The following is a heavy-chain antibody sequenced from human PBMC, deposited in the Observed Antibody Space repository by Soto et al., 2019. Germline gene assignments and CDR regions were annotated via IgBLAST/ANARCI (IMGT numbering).Heavy chain of an antibody. CDR2: IYSGGST. V-gene: IGHV3-53*01. CDR3: ARDRVESGYPEYFQH. D-gene: IGHD3-22*01. CDR1: GFTVSSNY. Sequence: ESGGGLIQPGGSLRLSCAASGFTVSSNYMSWVRQAPGKGLEWVSVIYSGGSTYYADSVKGRFTISRDNSKNTLYLQMNSLRAEETAVYYCARDRVESGYPEYFQHWGQGTLVTVSS. J-gene: IGHJ1*01.